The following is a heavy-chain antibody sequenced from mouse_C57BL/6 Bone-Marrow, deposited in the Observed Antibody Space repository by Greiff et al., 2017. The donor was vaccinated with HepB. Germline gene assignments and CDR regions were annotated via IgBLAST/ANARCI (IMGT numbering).Heavy chain of an antibody. CDR2: INPNNGGT. CDR1: GYTFTDYY. Sequence: EVKLQQSGPELVKPGASVKISCKASGYTFTDYYMNWVKQSHGKSLEWIGYINPNNGGTSYNQKFKGKATLTVDKSSSTAYMELRSLTSEDSAVYYCARGGGGIGYWGQGTTLTVSS. J-gene: IGHJ2*01. CDR3: ARGGGGIGY. V-gene: IGHV1-26*01. D-gene: IGHD2-14*01.